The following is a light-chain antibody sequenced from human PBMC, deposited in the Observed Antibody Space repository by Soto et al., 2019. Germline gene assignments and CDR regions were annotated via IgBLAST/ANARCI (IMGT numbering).Light chain of an antibody. CDR1: NIGSKN. J-gene: IGLJ2*01. V-gene: IGLV3-9*01. CDR2: RDD. CDR3: QVWDSSTAVV. Sequence: SYELTQPPSVSVALGQTARITCGGKNIGSKNVHWYQQKPGQAPVLVICRDDNRPSGIPERFSGSNSGNTATLTISRAQAGDEADYYCQVWDSSTAVVFGGGTKVTVL.